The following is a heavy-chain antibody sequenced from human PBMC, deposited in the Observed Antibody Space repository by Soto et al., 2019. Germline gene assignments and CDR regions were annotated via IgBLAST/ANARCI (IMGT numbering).Heavy chain of an antibody. J-gene: IGHJ5*02. Sequence: SETLSLTCTVSGGSISSGGYYWRWIRPHPGKGLEWIGYIYYSGSTYYNPSLKSRVIILIDTSKNQFSLKLSSVTAADTAVYYCARYPSSSSVWFDPWGQGTLVTVSS. CDR3: ARYPSSSSVWFDP. CDR1: GGSISSGGYY. CDR2: IYYSGST. D-gene: IGHD6-6*01. V-gene: IGHV4-31*03.